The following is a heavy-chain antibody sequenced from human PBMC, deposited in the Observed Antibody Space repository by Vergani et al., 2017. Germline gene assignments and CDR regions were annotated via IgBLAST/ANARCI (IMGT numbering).Heavy chain of an antibody. CDR2: IYYSGST. D-gene: IGHD6-6*01. Sequence: QVQLQESGPGLVKPSETLSLTCTVSGGPFHSYYWSWIRQPPGKGLEWIGYIYYSGSTNYNPSLKSRVTISVDTSKDQFSLKLSSVTAADTAVYYCASEGLSSSWDYWGQGTLVTVSS. CDR1: GGPFHSYY. CDR3: ASEGLSSSWDY. J-gene: IGHJ4*02. V-gene: IGHV4-59*12.